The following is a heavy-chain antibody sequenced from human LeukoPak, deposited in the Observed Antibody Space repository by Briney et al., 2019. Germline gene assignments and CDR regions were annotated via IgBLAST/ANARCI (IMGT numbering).Heavy chain of an antibody. CDR3: ARAESGYLYFDY. CDR1: GGTFSSYT. CDR2: IIPILGIA. J-gene: IGHJ4*02. D-gene: IGHD5-12*01. Sequence: SVKVSCKASGGTFSSYTISWVRQAPGQGLEWMGRIIPILGIANYAQKFQGRVTITADKSTSTAYMELSSLRSEDTAVYYCARAESGYLYFDYWGQGTLVTVSS. V-gene: IGHV1-69*02.